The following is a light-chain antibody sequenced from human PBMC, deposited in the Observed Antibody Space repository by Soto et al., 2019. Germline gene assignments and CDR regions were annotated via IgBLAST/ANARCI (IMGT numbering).Light chain of an antibody. J-gene: IGLJ1*01. Sequence: QSVLTQPPSASGTPGQRVTISCSGSSSNIGSNPVKWYQQLPGTAPKLLMYSNNQRPSGVPDRFSGSKSGTSASLAISGLQSEDEADYYCAAWDDSLNGYYVFGTGTKVNVL. CDR3: AAWDDSLNGYYV. CDR2: SNN. V-gene: IGLV1-44*01. CDR1: SSNIGSNP.